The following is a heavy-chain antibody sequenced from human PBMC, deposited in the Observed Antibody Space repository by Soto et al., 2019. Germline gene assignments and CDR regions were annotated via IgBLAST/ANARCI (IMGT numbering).Heavy chain of an antibody. J-gene: IGHJ4*02. CDR2: ISDTGRDT. CDR1: GFTFNYYD. D-gene: IGHD3-16*01. CDR3: ATTSERLSLVTLGGLIPWGFDY. Sequence: EAQLLESGGGLVQPGGSLRLSCVASGFTFNYYDVTWVRRAPGQGLDWVSTISDTGRDTYFGDSVRGRFSISRDKSRNAVYLQMHSLTVGDTALYSCATTSERLSLVTLGGLIPWGFDYGGQGILVTVSS. V-gene: IGHV3-23*01.